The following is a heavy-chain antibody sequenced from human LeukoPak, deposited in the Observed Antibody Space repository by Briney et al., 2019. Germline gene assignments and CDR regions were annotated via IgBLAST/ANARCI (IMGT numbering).Heavy chain of an antibody. CDR1: GGSFSGYY. V-gene: IGHV4-34*01. J-gene: IGHJ4*02. Sequence: SETLSLTCAVYGGSFSGYYWSWIRQPPGKGLEWIGEINHSGSTNYNPSLKSRVTMSVDTSKNQFSLRLSSVTAADTAVYYCAREGDRITMVRGVIKQGIDYWGQGTLVTVSS. CDR2: INHSGST. CDR3: AREGDRITMVRGVIKQGIDY. D-gene: IGHD3-10*01.